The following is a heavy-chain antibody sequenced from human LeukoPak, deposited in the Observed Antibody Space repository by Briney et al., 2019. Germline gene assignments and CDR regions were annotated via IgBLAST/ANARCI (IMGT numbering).Heavy chain of an antibody. CDR1: GFTFSSYG. CDR3: AKELRGHSYGLRNNRFDP. CDR2: ISYDGSNK. Sequence: GGSLRLSCAASGFTFSSYGMHWVRQAPGKGLEWVAVISYDGSNKYYADSVKGRFTISRDNSKNTLYLQMNSLRAEDTAVYYCAKELRGHSYGLRNNRFDPWGQGTLVTVSS. J-gene: IGHJ5*02. D-gene: IGHD5-18*01. V-gene: IGHV3-30*18.